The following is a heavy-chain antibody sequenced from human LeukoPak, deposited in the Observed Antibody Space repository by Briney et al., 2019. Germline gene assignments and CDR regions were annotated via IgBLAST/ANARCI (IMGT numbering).Heavy chain of an antibody. D-gene: IGHD6-19*01. CDR2: ISYDGSNK. Sequence: GGSLRLSCAASGFTFSNYWMHWVRQAPGKGLEWVAVISYDGSNKYYADSVKGRFTISRDNSKNTLYLQMNSLRAEDTAVYYCASAVDDNFDYWGQGTLVTVSS. V-gene: IGHV3-30*03. CDR3: ASAVDDNFDY. J-gene: IGHJ4*02. CDR1: GFTFSNYW.